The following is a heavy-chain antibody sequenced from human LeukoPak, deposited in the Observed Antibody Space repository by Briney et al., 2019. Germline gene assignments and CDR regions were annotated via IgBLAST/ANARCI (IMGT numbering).Heavy chain of an antibody. D-gene: IGHD6-13*01. Sequence: SETLSLTCTVSGGSISSYYWSWIRQPAGKGLEWIGYIYYSGSTNYNPSLKSRVTISVDTSKNQFSLKLSSVTAADTAVYYCARAAAGTNYYYYYYMDVWGKGTTVTVSS. CDR1: GGSISSYY. CDR2: IYYSGST. V-gene: IGHV4-59*01. CDR3: ARAAAGTNYYYYYYMDV. J-gene: IGHJ6*03.